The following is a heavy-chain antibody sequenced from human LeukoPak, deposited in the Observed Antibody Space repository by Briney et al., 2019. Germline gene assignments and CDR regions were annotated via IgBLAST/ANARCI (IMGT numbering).Heavy chain of an antibody. CDR1: GFTFRNYG. CDR2: ISGSGGST. Sequence: GGTLRLSCAASGFTFRNYGMSWVRQAPGKGLEWVSAISGSGGSTYNADSVKGRFTISRDNSKNTLYLQMNSLRAEDTAVYYCAKALKVVAGSGPVDYYYYMDVWGKGTTVTISS. J-gene: IGHJ6*03. CDR3: AKALKVVAGSGPVDYYYYMDV. D-gene: IGHD6-19*01. V-gene: IGHV3-23*01.